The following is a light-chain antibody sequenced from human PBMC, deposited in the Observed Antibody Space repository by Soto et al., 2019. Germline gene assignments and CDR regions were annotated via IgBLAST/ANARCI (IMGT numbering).Light chain of an antibody. CDR3: QHYSFDSQT. J-gene: IGKJ1*01. Sequence: DIQMTQSPATVSASVGDRVTITCRASHHINSWLAWYQQRPGSAPQLLIYDGSTLQSGVPSRFSGSQSRTEFTLTISTLQPGDFATYYCQHYSFDSQTLGQGTKVEVK. V-gene: IGKV1-5*01. CDR1: HHINSW. CDR2: DGS.